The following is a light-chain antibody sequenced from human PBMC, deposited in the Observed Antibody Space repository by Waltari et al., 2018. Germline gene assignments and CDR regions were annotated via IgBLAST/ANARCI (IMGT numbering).Light chain of an antibody. Sequence: QSALTQPASVSGSPGQSVTIFCAGTSNDVGGYNSVSLYQEYPGQAPRVIIYDFSDRPSGVSDRFSGSKSGHTASLTIYELQAEDEADYYCSSQSSNDVVLFGGGTKLTVL. CDR3: SSQSSNDVVL. CDR1: SNDVGGYNS. CDR2: DFS. J-gene: IGLJ2*01. V-gene: IGLV2-14*01.